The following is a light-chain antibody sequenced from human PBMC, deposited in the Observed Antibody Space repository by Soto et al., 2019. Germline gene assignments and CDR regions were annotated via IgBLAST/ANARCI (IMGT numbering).Light chain of an antibody. CDR2: ENN. J-gene: IGLJ1*01. CDR1: SSNIGNNY. Sequence: QSVLTRPPSVSAAPGPKVTISCSGSSSNIGNNYVSWYQQLPGTAPKLLIYENNKRPSGIPDRFSGSKSGTSATLGITGFQTGDEADYYCGTWDTSPSGEVFGTVTKVTVL. CDR3: GTWDTSPSGEV. V-gene: IGLV1-51*02.